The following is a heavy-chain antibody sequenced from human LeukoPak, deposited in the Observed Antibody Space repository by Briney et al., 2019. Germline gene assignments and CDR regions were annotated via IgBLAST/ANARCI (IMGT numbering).Heavy chain of an antibody. CDR3: AKEYEIFVGAFDV. Sequence: GGSLRLSCVTSGFTLRNYGMHWVRQAPGKGLEWVAVLWKDGSNNFYADSVKGRFRFSRDNSKDMLYLQMNSLRAEDTAVYYCAKEYEIFVGAFDVWGQGTMVTVSS. CDR1: GFTLRNYG. J-gene: IGHJ3*01. D-gene: IGHD3-9*01. V-gene: IGHV3-33*06. CDR2: LWKDGSNN.